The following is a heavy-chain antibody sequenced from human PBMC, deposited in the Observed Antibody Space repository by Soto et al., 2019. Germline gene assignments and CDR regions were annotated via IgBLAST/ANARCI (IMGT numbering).Heavy chain of an antibody. CDR3: ARVGNTAERDYYYYYGMDV. CDR2: ISAYNGNT. Sequence: ASVKVSCKASGYTFTSYGISWVRQAPGQGPEWMGWISAYNGNTNYAQKLQGRVTMTTDTSTSTAYMELRSLRSDDTAVYYCARVGNTAERDYYYYYGMDVWGQGTTVTVSS. V-gene: IGHV1-18*01. CDR1: GYTFTSYG. D-gene: IGHD5-18*01. J-gene: IGHJ6*02.